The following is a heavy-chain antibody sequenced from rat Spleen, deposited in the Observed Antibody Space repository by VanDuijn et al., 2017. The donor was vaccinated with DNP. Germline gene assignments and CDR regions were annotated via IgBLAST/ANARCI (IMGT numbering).Heavy chain of an antibody. CDR2: ISSTGGST. V-gene: IGHV5-20*01. CDR1: GFTFSYYG. D-gene: IGHD1-11*01. CDR3: TTDFERGY. Sequence: EVQLLESGGGLVQPGRSLKLSCAASGFTFSYYGMAWVRQAPKKGLEWVASISSTGGSTSYRDSVKGRFTISRDNAKSILSLQMDSLRSEDTATFYCTTDFERGYWGQGVMVTVSS. J-gene: IGHJ2*01.